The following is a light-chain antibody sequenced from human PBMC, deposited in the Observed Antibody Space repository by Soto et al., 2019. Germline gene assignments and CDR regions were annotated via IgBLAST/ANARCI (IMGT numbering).Light chain of an antibody. J-gene: IGKJ1*01. Sequence: EIVMTQSPATLSLSPGERATLSCRASESVSTNLAWYQQKAGQAPRLLIYGASTRATGIPARFSGSGSGTDFTLTISRLEPEDFAVYYCQQYGSSPPWTFGQGTKVDI. CDR2: GAS. V-gene: IGKV3-20*01. CDR3: QQYGSSPPWT. CDR1: ESVSTN.